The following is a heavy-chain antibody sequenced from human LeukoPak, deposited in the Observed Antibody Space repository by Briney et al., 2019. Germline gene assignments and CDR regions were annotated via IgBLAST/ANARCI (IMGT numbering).Heavy chain of an antibody. J-gene: IGHJ4*02. D-gene: IGHD2-2*01. Sequence: GGSLRLSCAASGFTFSSYGMHWVRQAPGKGLEWVAFIHFDGNVKYSGDSVQGRFTISRDNSKNTLYLHMNSLRPEDTAFYYCAKDQCTRTSCDGYPGHWGQGTLVTVSS. CDR3: AKDQCTRTSCDGYPGH. CDR1: GFTFSSYG. CDR2: IHFDGNVK. V-gene: IGHV3-30*02.